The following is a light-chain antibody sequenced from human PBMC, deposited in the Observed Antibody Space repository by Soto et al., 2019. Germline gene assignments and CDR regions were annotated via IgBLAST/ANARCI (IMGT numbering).Light chain of an antibody. CDR2: DAS. CDR3: QQRSNWPSLT. J-gene: IGKJ4*01. CDR1: QSVSSN. V-gene: IGKV3-11*01. Sequence: EIVLTQSPATLSLSPGERATLSCRASQSVSSNLAWYQQKPGQAPRLLIYDASNRATGIPARFSGSGSGTDFTLTISSLEPEDFAVYYWQQRSNWPSLTFGGGTKVEIK.